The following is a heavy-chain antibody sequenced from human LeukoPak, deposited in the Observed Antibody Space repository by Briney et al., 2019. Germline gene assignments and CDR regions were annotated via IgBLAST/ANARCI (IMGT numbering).Heavy chain of an antibody. Sequence: VASVKVSCKASGGTFSSYAISWVRQAPGQGLEWMGRIIPILGIANYAQKFQGRVTITADKSTSTAYMELSSLRSEDTAVYYCARETIRHIVVVTAILNWFDPWGQGTLVTVSS. CDR3: ARETIRHIVVVTAILNWFDP. CDR1: GGTFSSYA. V-gene: IGHV1-69*04. CDR2: IIPILGIA. D-gene: IGHD2-21*02. J-gene: IGHJ5*02.